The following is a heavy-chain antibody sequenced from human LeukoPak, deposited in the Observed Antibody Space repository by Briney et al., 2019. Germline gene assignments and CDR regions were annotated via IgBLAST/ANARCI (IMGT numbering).Heavy chain of an antibody. J-gene: IGHJ4*02. Sequence: SETLSLTCAVYGGSFSGYYWSWIRQPPGKGLEWIGEINHSESTNYNPSLKSRVTISIDRSKNQFSLKLTSVTAADTAVYYCARGGSTTVVSFDYWGQGTLVTVS. CDR2: INHSEST. CDR1: GGSFSGYY. V-gene: IGHV4-34*01. D-gene: IGHD4-23*01. CDR3: ARGGSTTVVSFDY.